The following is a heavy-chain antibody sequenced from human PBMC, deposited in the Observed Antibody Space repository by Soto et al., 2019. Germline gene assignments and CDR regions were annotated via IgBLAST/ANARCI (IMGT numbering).Heavy chain of an antibody. CDR2: IDGDGSNI. Sequence: EVQLVESGGGLVQPGGSLRLSCAASGFSFSNNWMHWVRQAPGKGLVWVARIDGDGSNIGYSAPVRGRFTISRDNAKSTLYLQMNSLRGDDTALYYCVRNSHGDDWGQGTLVTVSP. D-gene: IGHD1-26*01. V-gene: IGHV3-74*01. CDR3: VRNSHGDD. J-gene: IGHJ4*02. CDR1: GFSFSNNW.